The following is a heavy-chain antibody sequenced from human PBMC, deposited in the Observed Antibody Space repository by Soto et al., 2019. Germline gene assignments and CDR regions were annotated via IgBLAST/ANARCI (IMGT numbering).Heavy chain of an antibody. CDR1: GGSIINNHFY. Sequence: QVQLQESGPGLVTPSQTLSLTCSVSGGSIINNHFYWNFIRQPPGKGLEWLGYIYYSGSTYYNPSLESRLNISIDTSKNQFSLKLSSVTAPDPAVYYCARASMRGFPGFFDVWGRGALVTVSS. J-gene: IGHJ2*01. CDR3: ARASMRGFPGFFDV. V-gene: IGHV4-30-4*08. D-gene: IGHD2-21*01. CDR2: IYYSGST.